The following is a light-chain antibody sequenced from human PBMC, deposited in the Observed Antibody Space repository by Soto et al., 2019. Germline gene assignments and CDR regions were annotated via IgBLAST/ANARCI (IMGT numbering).Light chain of an antibody. CDR2: GAS. J-gene: IGKJ1*01. CDR1: QSVSSSY. V-gene: IGKV3-20*01. Sequence: EIVLTQSPGTLSVSPGERATLSCRASQSVSSSYLAWYQQKPGQAPRLLIYGASSRATGIPDRFSGSGSGTDFTLTISRLEPADFAVYYCQQYGRSQGTFGQGTKVEIK. CDR3: QQYGRSQGT.